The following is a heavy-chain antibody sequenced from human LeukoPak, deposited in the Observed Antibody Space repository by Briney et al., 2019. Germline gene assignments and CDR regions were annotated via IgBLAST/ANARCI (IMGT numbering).Heavy chain of an antibody. J-gene: IGHJ4*02. CDR1: GXTVSSNY. CDR2: TYSGGST. Sequence: GGSLRLSCAASGXTVSSNYMSWVRQAPGKGLEWVSVTYSGGSTYYADSVKGRFTISRDNSKNTLYLQMNSLRAEDTAVYYCAKDLGGSGSFSSEVYWGQGVLVTVSS. CDR3: AKDLGGSGSFSSEVY. D-gene: IGHD3-10*01. V-gene: IGHV3-66*01.